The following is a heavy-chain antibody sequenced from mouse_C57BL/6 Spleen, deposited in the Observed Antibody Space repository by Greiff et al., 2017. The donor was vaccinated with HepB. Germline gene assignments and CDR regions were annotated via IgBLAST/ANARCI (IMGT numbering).Heavy chain of an antibody. D-gene: IGHD3-3*01. CDR2: IWSDGST. CDR1: GFSLTSYG. CDR3: ARHEGPQDYYAMDY. Sequence: VHLVESGPGLVAPSQSLSITCTVSGFSLTSYGVHWVRQPPGKGLEWLVVIWSDGSTTYNSALKSRLIISKDNSKSQVFLKMNSLQTDDTAMYYCARHEGPQDYYAMDYWGQGTSVTVSS. V-gene: IGHV2-6-1*01. J-gene: IGHJ4*01.